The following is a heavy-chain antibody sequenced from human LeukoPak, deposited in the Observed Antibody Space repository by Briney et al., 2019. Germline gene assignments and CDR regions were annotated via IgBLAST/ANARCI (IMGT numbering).Heavy chain of an antibody. V-gene: IGHV4-59*01. CDR1: DGSITSYY. D-gene: IGHD6-13*01. Sequence: SETLSLTCTVSDGSITSYYWSWIRQPPGKGLEWIGYIYSSGSTNYNPSLKSRVTISVDTSKNQFSLKLSSVTAADTSMYYCARGYRSSWGYFDYWGQGTLVTVSS. CDR2: IYSSGST. CDR3: ARGYRSSWGYFDY. J-gene: IGHJ4*02.